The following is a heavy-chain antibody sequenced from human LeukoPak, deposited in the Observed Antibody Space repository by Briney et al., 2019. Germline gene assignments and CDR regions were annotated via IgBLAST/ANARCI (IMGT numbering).Heavy chain of an antibody. CDR1: GFTFSSYE. J-gene: IGHJ4*02. Sequence: GGSLRLSCAASGFTFSSYEMNWVRQAPGKGLEWVSYISSSGSTIYYADSVKGRFTISRGNAKNSLYLQMNSLRAEDTAVYYCASGQLWPYFDYWGQGTLVTVSS. CDR3: ASGQLWPYFDY. V-gene: IGHV3-48*03. CDR2: ISSSGSTI. D-gene: IGHD5-18*01.